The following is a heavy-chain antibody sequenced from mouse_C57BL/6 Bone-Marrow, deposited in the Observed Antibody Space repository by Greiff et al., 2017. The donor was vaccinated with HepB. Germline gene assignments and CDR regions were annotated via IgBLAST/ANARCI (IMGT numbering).Heavy chain of an antibody. D-gene: IGHD1-1*01. CDR3: TLYGSSLRFAY. Sequence: QVQLQQSGAELVRPGASVTLSCKASGYTFTDYELHWVKQTPVHGLEWIGAIDPETGGTAYNQKFKGKAILTADKSSSTAYMELRSLTSEDSAVYYCTLYGSSLRFAYWGQGTLVTVSA. J-gene: IGHJ3*01. CDR2: IDPETGGT. V-gene: IGHV1-15*01. CDR1: GYTFTDYE.